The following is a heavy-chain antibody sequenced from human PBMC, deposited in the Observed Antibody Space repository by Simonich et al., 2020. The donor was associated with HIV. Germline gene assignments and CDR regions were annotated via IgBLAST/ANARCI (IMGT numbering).Heavy chain of an antibody. V-gene: IGHV4-34*01. J-gene: IGHJ4*02. CDR3: ARGFYQRLYYFDY. Sequence: QVQLQQWGAGLLKPSETLSLTCAGYGGSFSGYYWSWIRQPPGKGLEWIGEINHSGSNNYNPSLKSRVTISVDTSKNQFSLKLSSVTAADTAVYYCARGFYQRLYYFDYWGQGTLVTVSS. D-gene: IGHD2-2*01. CDR1: GGSFSGYY. CDR2: INHSGSN.